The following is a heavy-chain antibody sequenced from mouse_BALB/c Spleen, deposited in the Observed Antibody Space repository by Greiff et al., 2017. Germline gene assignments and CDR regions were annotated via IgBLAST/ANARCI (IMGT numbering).Heavy chain of an antibody. Sequence: EVQLQQSGPELVKPGASVKISCKASGYTFTDYNMHWVKQSHGKSLEWIGYIYPYNGGTGYNQKFKSKATLTVDNSSSTAYMELRSLTSEDSAVYYCARSDYYGSPWYFDVWGAGTTVTVSS. CDR2: IYPYNGGT. J-gene: IGHJ1*01. CDR3: ARSDYYGSPWYFDV. D-gene: IGHD1-1*01. CDR1: GYTFTDYN. V-gene: IGHV1S29*02.